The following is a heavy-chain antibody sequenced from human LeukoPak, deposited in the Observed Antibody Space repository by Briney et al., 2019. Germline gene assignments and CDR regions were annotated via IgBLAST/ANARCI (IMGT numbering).Heavy chain of an antibody. CDR3: AREILGGFNPGAY. Sequence: SETLSLTCGVSGGSIDITNYWSWVRQPPGKGLEWIGEIHRSGSPNYNPSLQSRVTISIDRSRNQIALELSSVTAADTAVYYCAREILGGFNPGAYWGQGTLVTVSS. CDR2: IHRSGSP. CDR1: GGSIDITNY. D-gene: IGHD1-14*01. J-gene: IGHJ4*02. V-gene: IGHV4/OR15-8*01.